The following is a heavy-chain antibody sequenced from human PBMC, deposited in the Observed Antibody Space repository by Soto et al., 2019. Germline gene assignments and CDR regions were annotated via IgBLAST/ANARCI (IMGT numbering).Heavy chain of an antibody. J-gene: IGHJ4*02. D-gene: IGHD3-22*01. CDR1: GYTVTGYD. Sequence: ASVKVSCKASGYTVTGYDIHWVRQATGQGLEWMGWMNPNTGYTANAQKFQGRVTMTEDTSTGTAYMELSSLRSEDTAVYYCATRYYYDSSGYYYDYWGQGTLVTVSS. CDR3: ATRYYYDSSGYYYDY. V-gene: IGHV1-8*01. CDR2: MNPNTGYT.